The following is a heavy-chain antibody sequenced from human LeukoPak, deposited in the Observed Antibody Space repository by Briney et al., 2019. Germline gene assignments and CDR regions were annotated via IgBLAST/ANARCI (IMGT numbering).Heavy chain of an antibody. CDR1: GFTFSSYA. D-gene: IGHD3-3*01. J-gene: IGHJ4*02. Sequence: GGSLRLSCAASGFTFSSYAMSWVRQAPGKGLEWVSVIYSGGSTYYADSVKGRFTISRDNSKNTLYLQMNSLRAEDTAVYYCAKVPYYDFWSGHFDYWGQGTLVTVSS. CDR3: AKVPYYDFWSGHFDY. CDR2: IYSGGST. V-gene: IGHV3-23*03.